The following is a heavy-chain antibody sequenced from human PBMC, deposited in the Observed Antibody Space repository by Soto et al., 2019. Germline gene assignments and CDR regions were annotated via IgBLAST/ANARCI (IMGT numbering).Heavy chain of an antibody. CDR3: VRDTAYCSGVTCYSSHDMDV. V-gene: IGHV3-30*04. CDR1: GFTFSSYA. D-gene: IGHD2-15*01. CDR2: ISYDGRNK. Sequence: QVQLVESGGGVVQPGRSLRLSCAASGFTFSSYAMHWVRQAPGKGLEWVAVISYDGRNKYYADSVKGRFTISRDNSKNTLYLEMNSLGVEDTAVYHCVRDTAYCSGVTCYSSHDMDVWGQGTTVTVSS. J-gene: IGHJ6*02.